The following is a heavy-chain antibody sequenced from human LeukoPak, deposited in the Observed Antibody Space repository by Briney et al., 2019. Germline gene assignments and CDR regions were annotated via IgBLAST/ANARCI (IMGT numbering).Heavy chain of an antibody. CDR1: GFTFSSYG. CDR3: AKGLRYFDWLLH. Sequence: GGSLRLSCAASGFTFSSYGTHWVRQAPGKGLEWVAFIRYDGSNKYYADSVKGRFTISRDNSKNTLYLQMNSLRAEDTAVYYCAKGLRYFDWLLHWGQGTLVTVSS. CDR2: IRYDGSNK. V-gene: IGHV3-30*02. D-gene: IGHD3-9*01. J-gene: IGHJ4*02.